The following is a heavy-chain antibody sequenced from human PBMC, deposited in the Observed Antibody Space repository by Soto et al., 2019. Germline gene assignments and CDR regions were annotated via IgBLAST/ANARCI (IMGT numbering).Heavy chain of an antibody. Sequence: GGSLRLSCAASGFPFSTYWMHWVRQFPGKGLVWVSRINGDGSSTSYADSVKGRFTISRDNAKNTLHLQMSSLRAEDTAVYYCARDLPTTVRFDLWGQGTLVTVSS. J-gene: IGHJ4*02. V-gene: IGHV3-74*01. D-gene: IGHD4-17*01. CDR1: GFPFSTYW. CDR3: ARDLPTTVRFDL. CDR2: INGDGSST.